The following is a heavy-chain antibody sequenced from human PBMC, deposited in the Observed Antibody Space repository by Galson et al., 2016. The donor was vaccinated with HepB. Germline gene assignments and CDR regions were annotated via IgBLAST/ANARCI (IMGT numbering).Heavy chain of an antibody. CDR3: ARGTGKVYYDFWSSHPDDYCYAIEV. Sequence: PALVKPTQTLTLTCTFSGFSLSTSGVGVGWIRQPPGKALEWLALIYWNDDKHYSPSLYPRLTITRDTSKNQVVLTVTDVDPGDTATYYCARGTGKVYYDFWSSHPDDYCYAIEVWGQGTTVTVSS. V-gene: IGHV2-5*01. CDR1: GFSLSTSGVG. J-gene: IGHJ6*02. D-gene: IGHD3-3*01. CDR2: IYWNDDK.